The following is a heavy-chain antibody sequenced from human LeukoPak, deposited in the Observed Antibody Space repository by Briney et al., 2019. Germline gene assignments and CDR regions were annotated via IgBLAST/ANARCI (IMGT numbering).Heavy chain of an antibody. D-gene: IGHD6-19*01. Sequence: SETLSLTCTVSGGSISSYYWSWIRQPPGKGLEWLGYIYYSGSTNYNPSLKSRVTISVDTSKNQFSLKLSSVTAADTAVYYCARAKCSSGCSFDYWGQGTLVTVSS. CDR1: GGSISSYY. CDR2: IYYSGST. CDR3: ARAKCSSGCSFDY. J-gene: IGHJ4*02. V-gene: IGHV4-59*01.